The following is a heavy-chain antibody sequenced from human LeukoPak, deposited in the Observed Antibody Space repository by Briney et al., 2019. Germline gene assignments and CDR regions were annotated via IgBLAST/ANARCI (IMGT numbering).Heavy chain of an antibody. CDR3: ARDSYYDNSGEGAFDI. D-gene: IGHD3-22*01. V-gene: IGHV4-4*02. Sequence: SGTLSLTCAVSGGSISSSNWWSWVRQPPGKGLEWIGYIYQSGSTSYNPSLQSRVTISIDRSKNQFSLKLSSVTAADTAVYYCARDSYYDNSGEGAFDIWGQGTMVTVSA. CDR1: GGSISSSNW. CDR2: IYQSGST. J-gene: IGHJ3*02.